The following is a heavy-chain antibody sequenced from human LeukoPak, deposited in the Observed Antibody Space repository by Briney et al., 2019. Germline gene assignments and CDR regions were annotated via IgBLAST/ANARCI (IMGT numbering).Heavy chain of an antibody. D-gene: IGHD2-2*01. V-gene: IGHV3-21*01. CDR3: ARDQYDAFDI. Sequence: PGGSLRLSCAASGFTFSSYSMNWVRQPPGKGLEWFSSIRSSSSYIYYADSVKGRFTISRDNAKNSLYLQMNSLRAEDTAVYYCARDQYDAFDIWGQGTMVTVSS. CDR1: GFTFSSYS. J-gene: IGHJ3*02. CDR2: IRSSSSYI.